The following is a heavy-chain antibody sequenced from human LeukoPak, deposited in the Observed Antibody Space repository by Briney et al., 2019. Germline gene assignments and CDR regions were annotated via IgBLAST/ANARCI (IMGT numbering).Heavy chain of an antibody. V-gene: IGHV4-4*07. CDR1: GGSISSYY. CDR3: ARTRNDYSNYYYVDV. CDR2: IYTSGST. J-gene: IGHJ6*03. Sequence: SETLSLTCTVSGGSISSYYWSWIRQPAGKGLEWIGRIYTSGSTNYNPSLKSRVTMSVDTSKNQFSLKLSSVTAADTAVYYCARTRNDYSNYYYVDVWGKGTTVTVSS. D-gene: IGHD4-11*01.